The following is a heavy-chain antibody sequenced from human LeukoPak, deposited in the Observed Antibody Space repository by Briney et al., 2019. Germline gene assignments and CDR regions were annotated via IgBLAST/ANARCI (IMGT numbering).Heavy chain of an antibody. CDR3: ARAAYDSSGYLTL. V-gene: IGHV3-23*01. J-gene: IGHJ4*02. CDR1: GFTFSSYA. D-gene: IGHD3-22*01. CDR2: ISGSGGST. Sequence: GGSLRLSCAASGFTFSSYAMSWVRQAPGKGLEWVSAISGSGGSTYYADSVKGRFTISRDNSKNTLFLQMNSLRAEDTAVYYCARAAYDSSGYLTLWGQGTLVTVSS.